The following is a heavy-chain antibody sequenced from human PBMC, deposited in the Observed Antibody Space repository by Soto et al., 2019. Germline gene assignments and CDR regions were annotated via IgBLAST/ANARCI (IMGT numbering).Heavy chain of an antibody. CDR2: INAGNGNT. CDR3: ARDRLSGNIYGYELDYYYYYGMDV. V-gene: IGHV1-3*01. CDR1: GYTFTSYA. J-gene: IGHJ6*02. D-gene: IGHD5-18*01. Sequence: ASVKVSCKASGYTFTSYAMHWVRQAPGQRLEWMGWINAGNGNTKYSQKFQGRVTITRDTSASTAYMELSSLRSDDTAVYYCARDRLSGNIYGYELDYYYYYGMDVWGQGTTVTVSS.